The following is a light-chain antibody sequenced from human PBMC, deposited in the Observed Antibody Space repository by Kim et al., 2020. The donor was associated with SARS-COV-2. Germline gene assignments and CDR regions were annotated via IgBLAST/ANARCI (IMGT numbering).Light chain of an antibody. CDR3: SSYAGSATLEVV. CDR2: EVT. V-gene: IGLV2-23*02. CDR1: TSDMGDHDL. J-gene: IGLJ2*01. Sequence: STLSCTGSTSDMGDHDLVSWYQQHPAQAPKLIIFEVTNRPSGISDRFSGSKSGNTASLTISGLRAEDEADYYCSSYAGSATLEVVFGGGTQLTVL.